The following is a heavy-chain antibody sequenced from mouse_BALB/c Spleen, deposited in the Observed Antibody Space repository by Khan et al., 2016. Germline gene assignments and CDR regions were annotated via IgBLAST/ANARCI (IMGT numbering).Heavy chain of an antibody. D-gene: IGHD2-4*01. CDR1: GYAFSSSW. J-gene: IGHJ3*01. Sequence: QVQLQQSGPELVKPGASVKISCKASGYAFSSSWMNWVKQRPGQGLEWIGRIYPGDGDTNYNGKFKGKATLTADKSSSTAYMQLSSLTSVDSAVYVCARGGYDYAWFAYWGQGTLVTVSA. V-gene: IGHV1-82*01. CDR2: IYPGDGDT. CDR3: ARGGYDYAWFAY.